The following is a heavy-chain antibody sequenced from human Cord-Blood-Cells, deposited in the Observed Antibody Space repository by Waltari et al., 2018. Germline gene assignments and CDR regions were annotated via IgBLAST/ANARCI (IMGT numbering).Heavy chain of an antibody. CDR1: GGSISSSSYY. J-gene: IGHJ4*02. Sequence: QLQLQESGPGLVKPSETLSLTCTVSGGSISSSSYYWGWIRQPPGKGLEWIGSIYYSGSTYYHPSLKSRVTISVDTSKNQFSLKRSSVTAADTAGYYCARRILETAMVDYWGQGTLVTVSS. V-gene: IGHV4-39*07. D-gene: IGHD5-18*01. CDR2: IYYSGST. CDR3: ARRILETAMVDY.